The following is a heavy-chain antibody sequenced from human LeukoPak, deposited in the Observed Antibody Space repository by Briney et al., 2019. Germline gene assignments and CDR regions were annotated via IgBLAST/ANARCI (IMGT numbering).Heavy chain of an antibody. Sequence: PSETLSLTCTVSGYSISSGYYWGWIRQPPGKGLEWIGSIYHSGSTYYNPSLKSRVTISVDTSKNQFSLKLSSVTAADTAVYYCATILLIAAADAFDYWGQGTLVTVSS. V-gene: IGHV4-38-2*02. J-gene: IGHJ4*02. CDR3: ATILLIAAADAFDY. CDR2: IYHSGST. CDR1: GYSISSGYY. D-gene: IGHD6-13*01.